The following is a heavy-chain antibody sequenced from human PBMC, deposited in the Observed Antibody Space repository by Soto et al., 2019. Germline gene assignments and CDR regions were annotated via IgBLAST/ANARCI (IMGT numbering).Heavy chain of an antibody. CDR2: IIPVFGTA. CDR3: ATPGGVLYGLDV. Sequence: VQMVQSGAEVQKPGSSVKVSCKASGGTFSNNAINWVRQAPGHGLEWMGGIIPVFGTANYPQKFRGRVTITAEKFTRTVFMELSSLISEDTAVYYCATPGGVLYGLDVWGQGTTVSVSS. J-gene: IGHJ6*02. V-gene: IGHV1-69*06. D-gene: IGHD1-26*01. CDR1: GGTFSNNA.